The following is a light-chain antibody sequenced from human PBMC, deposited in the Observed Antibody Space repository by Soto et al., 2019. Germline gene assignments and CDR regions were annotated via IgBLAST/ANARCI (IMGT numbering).Light chain of an antibody. CDR1: QSVSSN. CDR3: QQYNNWPAWT. CDR2: GAS. V-gene: IGKV3-15*01. J-gene: IGKJ1*01. Sequence: EIVMTQSLATLSVSPGERATLSCRASQSVSSNLAWYQQKPGQAPRLLIYGASTRATGIPARFSGSGSGTEFTLTISSLQSEDFAVYYCQQYNNWPAWTFGQGTKV.